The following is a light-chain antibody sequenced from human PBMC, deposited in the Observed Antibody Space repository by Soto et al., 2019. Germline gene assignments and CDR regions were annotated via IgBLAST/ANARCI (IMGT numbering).Light chain of an antibody. J-gene: IGLJ3*02. CDR1: SNDVGRYNY. V-gene: IGLV2-14*01. Sequence: QSALTQPASVSGSPGQSITISCTGTSNDVGRYNYVSWYQQHPGKAPKLMIYEVSSRPSGVSTRFSGSKSGNTASLTISGLQPEDEADYYCSSYTRGSTLVVFGGGTKLTVL. CDR2: EVS. CDR3: SSYTRGSTLVV.